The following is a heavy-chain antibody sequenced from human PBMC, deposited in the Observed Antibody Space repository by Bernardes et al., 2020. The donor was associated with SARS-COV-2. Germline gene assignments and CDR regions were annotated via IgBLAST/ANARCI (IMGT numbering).Heavy chain of an antibody. CDR2: ISSSGSTI. J-gene: IGHJ4*02. Sequence: GGSLRLSCAASGFTFSSYEMNWVRQAPGKGLEWVSYISSSGSTIYYADSVKGRFTISRDNAKNSLYLQMNSLRAEDTAVYYCARDKGYDFWSGYYSSGETLGYFDYWGQGTLVTVSS. CDR1: GFTFSSYE. V-gene: IGHV3-48*03. D-gene: IGHD3-3*01. CDR3: ARDKGYDFWSGYYSSGETLGYFDY.